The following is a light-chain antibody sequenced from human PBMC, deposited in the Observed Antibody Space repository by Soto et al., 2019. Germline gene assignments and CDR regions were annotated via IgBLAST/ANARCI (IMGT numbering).Light chain of an antibody. J-gene: IGLJ1*01. CDR3: CSYAGSPSYV. CDR1: SSDVGGYNY. V-gene: IGLV2-11*01. Sequence: QSALTQPRSVSGSPGQSVTISCTGTSSDVGGYNYVSWFQQLPGKAPKIMIYDVSKRPSGVPDRFSGSKSGNTASLTISGLQAEDEADYYCCSYAGSPSYVFGTGTKVTVL. CDR2: DVS.